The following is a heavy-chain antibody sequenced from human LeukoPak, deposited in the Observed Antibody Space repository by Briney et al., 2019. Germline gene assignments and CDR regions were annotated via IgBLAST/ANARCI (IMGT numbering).Heavy chain of an antibody. V-gene: IGHV4-39*07. CDR3: ARAPAPYIAVAPPSRGAFDI. D-gene: IGHD6-19*01. J-gene: IGHJ3*02. CDR2: IYYSGST. CDR1: GGSISSSSYY. Sequence: SETLSLTCTVSGGSISSSSYYWGWIRQPPGKGLEWIGSIYYSGSTYYNPSLKSRVTISVDTSKNQFSLKLSSVTAADTAVYYCARAPAPYIAVAPPSRGAFDIWGQGTMVTVSS.